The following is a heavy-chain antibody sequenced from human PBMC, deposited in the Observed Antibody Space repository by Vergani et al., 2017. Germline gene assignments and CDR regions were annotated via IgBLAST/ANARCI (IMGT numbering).Heavy chain of an antibody. CDR3: AKVLGGWPLDS. Sequence: EVQLLESGGGLVQPGGSLRLSCAASGFTFSSYAMSWVRQAPGKGLEWVSAISGSGGENTFYAESVKGRFTISRDNSKNTLYLFLNSLRVEDTAIYYCAKVLGGWPLDSWGQGALVTVSS. J-gene: IGHJ4*02. D-gene: IGHD3-10*01. V-gene: IGHV3-23*01. CDR1: GFTFSSYA. CDR2: ISGSGGENT.